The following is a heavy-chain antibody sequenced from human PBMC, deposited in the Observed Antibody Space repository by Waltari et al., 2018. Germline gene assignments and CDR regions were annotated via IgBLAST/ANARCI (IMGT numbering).Heavy chain of an antibody. V-gene: IGHV3-53*01. CDR2: IFSDGRT. CDR3: ARDSRGGLFFDY. J-gene: IGHJ4*02. CDR1: GFTVGGNY. Sequence: EVQLVESGGGFIQSGGSLRLSCAASGFTVGGNYMSWVGQVPGKGLEWVSFIFSDGRTYFADSVKGRFTISRDNSKNTLYLQINSLRAEDTAVYYCARDSRGGLFFDYWGQGTLVTVSS.